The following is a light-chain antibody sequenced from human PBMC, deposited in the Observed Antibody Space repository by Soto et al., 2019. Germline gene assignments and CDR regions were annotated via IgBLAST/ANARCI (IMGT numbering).Light chain of an antibody. Sequence: DIQMTQSPSTLAGSVGGRFTITCRASQTISSWLAWYQQKPGKAPKLLIYKASTLKSGVPSRFSGSGSGTEFTLTISSLQADDFATYYCQQYNSYPLTFGGGTKV. V-gene: IGKV1-5*03. CDR1: QTISSW. CDR3: QQYNSYPLT. CDR2: KAS. J-gene: IGKJ4*02.